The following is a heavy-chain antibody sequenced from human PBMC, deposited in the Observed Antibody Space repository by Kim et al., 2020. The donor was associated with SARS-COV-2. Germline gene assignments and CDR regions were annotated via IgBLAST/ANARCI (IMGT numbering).Heavy chain of an antibody. V-gene: IGHV3-21*01. Sequence: ADTWKGRFNNSRNNAKNSLYLQINSLGAEDTAVYYCVKSGYGDHWYFDLWGRGTLVTVSS. CDR3: VKSGYGDHWYFDL. D-gene: IGHD4-17*01. J-gene: IGHJ2*01.